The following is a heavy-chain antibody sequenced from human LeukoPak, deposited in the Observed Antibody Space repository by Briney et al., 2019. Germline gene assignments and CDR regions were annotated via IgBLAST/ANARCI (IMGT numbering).Heavy chain of an antibody. Sequence: GGSLRLSCAASGFTFSSYAMSWVRQAPGKGLERVSAISGSGGSTYYADSVKGRFTISRDNSKNTLYLQMNSLRAEDTAVYYCANLYCSSTSCFDYWGQGTLVTVSS. CDR1: GFTFSSYA. CDR2: ISGSGGST. D-gene: IGHD2-2*01. V-gene: IGHV3-23*01. J-gene: IGHJ4*02. CDR3: ANLYCSSTSCFDY.